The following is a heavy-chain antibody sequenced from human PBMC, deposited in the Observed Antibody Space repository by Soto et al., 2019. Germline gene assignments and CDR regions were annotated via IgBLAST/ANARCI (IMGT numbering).Heavy chain of an antibody. Sequence: QVHLVESGGGVVQPGTSLRLSCAASGFTFNSYAIHWVRQAPGKGLEWVAVISHDGSDKYYGDSVKGRFTISRDNSKNTLYTQMNSLRAEDTALYYCARVSRALRILTPDFDYWGQGTLVTVSS. CDR1: GFTFNSYA. V-gene: IGHV3-30-3*01. CDR2: ISHDGSDK. D-gene: IGHD3-3*01. J-gene: IGHJ4*02. CDR3: ARVSRALRILTPDFDY.